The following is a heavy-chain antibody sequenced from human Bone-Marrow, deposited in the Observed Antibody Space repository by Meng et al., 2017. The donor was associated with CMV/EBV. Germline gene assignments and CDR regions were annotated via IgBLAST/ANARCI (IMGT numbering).Heavy chain of an antibody. CDR3: AREGVGNPGWFDP. V-gene: IGHV3-48*03. CDR1: GFTFSSYE. J-gene: IGHJ5*02. CDR2: IDTSNNE. Sequence: GESLKISCAASGFTFSSYEMNWVRQAPGKGLEWVSHIDTSNNEYYADSVKGRFAISRDNAKNSVYLQMNSLRAEDTALYYCAREGVGNPGWFDPWGQGTLATVSS. D-gene: IGHD4-23*01.